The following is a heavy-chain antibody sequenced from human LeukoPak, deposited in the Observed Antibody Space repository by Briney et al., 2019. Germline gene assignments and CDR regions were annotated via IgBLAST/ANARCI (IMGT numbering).Heavy chain of an antibody. D-gene: IGHD3-10*01. V-gene: IGHV4-30-2*05. J-gene: IGHJ4*02. Sequence: SQTLSLTCTVSGGSISSGGYYWTWIRQPPGKGLEWIGYIYHSGSTYYNPSLKSRVTLSVDMSKNQFSLKLSFVTAADTAVYFCARDVLRGDGSGSYYHSFDYWGQGTLVTVSS. CDR1: GGSISSGGYY. CDR2: IYHSGST. CDR3: ARDVLRGDGSGSYYHSFDY.